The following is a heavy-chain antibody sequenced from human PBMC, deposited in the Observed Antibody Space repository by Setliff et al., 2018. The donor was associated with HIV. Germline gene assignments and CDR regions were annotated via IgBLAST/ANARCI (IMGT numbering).Heavy chain of an antibody. CDR3: AHRAGSGWFRHYFDY. Sequence: ASVKVSCQAPGGTDGSYAFSWVRQAPGQGLEGMGRVLPLFGTVSYAQKFQGRVTITADKATSTVYMEVSSLRSEDTATYYCAHRAGSGWFRHYFDYWGQGTLVTVSS. V-gene: IGHV1-69*06. J-gene: IGHJ4*02. CDR2: VLPLFGTV. D-gene: IGHD6-13*01. CDR1: GGTDGSYA.